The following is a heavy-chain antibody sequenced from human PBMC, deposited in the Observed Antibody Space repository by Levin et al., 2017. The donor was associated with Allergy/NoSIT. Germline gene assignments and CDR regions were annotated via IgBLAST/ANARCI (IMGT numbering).Heavy chain of an antibody. D-gene: IGHD6-19*01. CDR1: GFTFSSYW. CDR2: INSDGSST. Sequence: GGSLRLSCAASGFTFSSYWMHWVRQAPGKGLVWVSRINSDGSSTSYADSVKGRFTISRDNAKNTLYLQMNSLRAEDTAVYYCARNHADNSSGWYRYYYYYMDVWGKGTTVTVSS. J-gene: IGHJ6*03. V-gene: IGHV3-74*01. CDR3: ARNHADNSSGWYRYYYYYMDV.